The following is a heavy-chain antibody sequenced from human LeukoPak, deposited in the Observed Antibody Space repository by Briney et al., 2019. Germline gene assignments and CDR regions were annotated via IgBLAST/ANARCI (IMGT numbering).Heavy chain of an antibody. CDR3: AKDNRRHYTSGPNPDSLH. D-gene: IGHD6-19*01. J-gene: IGHJ4*02. CDR2: ISWNSGTI. Sequence: GGSLRLSCAGSGFIFNNYAMHWVRHPPGKGLEWVSGISWNSGTIDYADSVRGRFTISRDNAKNSLYLQMDSLRVEDTAFYYCAKDNRRHYTSGPNPDSLHWGQGALVTVSS. V-gene: IGHV3-9*01. CDR1: GFIFNNYA.